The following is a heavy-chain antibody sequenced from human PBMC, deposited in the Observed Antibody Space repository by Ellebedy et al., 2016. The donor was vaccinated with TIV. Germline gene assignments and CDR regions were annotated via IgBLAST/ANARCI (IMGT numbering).Heavy chain of an antibody. V-gene: IGHV1-18*04. Sequence: ASVKVSXKASRYTFTSYYMHWVRQAPGQGLEWMGWISAYNGNTNYAQKLQGRVTMTTDTSTSTAYMELRSLRSDDTAVYYCAREVVEDWFDPWGQGTLVTVSS. J-gene: IGHJ5*02. CDR1: RYTFTSYY. D-gene: IGHD2-15*01. CDR3: AREVVEDWFDP. CDR2: ISAYNGNT.